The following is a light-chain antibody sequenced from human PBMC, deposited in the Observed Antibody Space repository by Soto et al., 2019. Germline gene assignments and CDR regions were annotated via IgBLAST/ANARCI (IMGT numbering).Light chain of an antibody. V-gene: IGKV1-39*01. Sequence: DIQMTQSPSSLSASVGDRVTITCRTSQSVSIYVNWYQQKPGKAPILLMQTASSRASGVPARISGSGSGTEFTLTISSLQSEDFAVYYCQQFRNWPWTFGQGTKVDIK. CDR3: QQFRNWPWT. J-gene: IGKJ1*01. CDR1: QSVSIY. CDR2: TAS.